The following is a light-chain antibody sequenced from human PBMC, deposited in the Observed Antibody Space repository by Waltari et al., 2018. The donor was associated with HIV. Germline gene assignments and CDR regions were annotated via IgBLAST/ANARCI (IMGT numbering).Light chain of an antibody. V-gene: IGKV3-15*01. CDR2: GAS. Sequence: EIVMTQSPDTLSVSPGERATLSCRASQSVSNNLAWYQQKPGQAPRLLIYGASSRASGVPARFSGSGSGTDFTLTISSLQSEDFALYYCQQYDNWPPYTFGQGTKVEIK. CDR3: QQYDNWPPYT. CDR1: QSVSNN. J-gene: IGKJ2*01.